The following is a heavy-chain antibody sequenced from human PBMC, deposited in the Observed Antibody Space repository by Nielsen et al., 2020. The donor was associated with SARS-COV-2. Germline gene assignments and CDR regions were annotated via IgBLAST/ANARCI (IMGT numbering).Heavy chain of an antibody. CDR2: IYYSGST. D-gene: IGHD2-15*01. CDR3: ARVERGGTVDY. J-gene: IGHJ4*02. CDR1: GGSVSSGSYY. Sequence: SETLSLTCTVSGGSVSSGSYYWSWIRQPPGKGLEWIGYIYYSGSTNYNPSLKSRVTISVDTSKNQFSLKLSSVTAADTAVYYCARVERGGTVDYWGQGTLVTVSS. V-gene: IGHV4-61*01.